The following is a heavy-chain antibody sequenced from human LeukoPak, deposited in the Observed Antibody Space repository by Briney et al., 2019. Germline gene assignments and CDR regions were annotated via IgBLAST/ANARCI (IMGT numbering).Heavy chain of an antibody. J-gene: IGHJ4*02. Sequence: GGSLRLSCAASGFIFNSYGLHWVRQAPGKGLEWVALIWYDGSNKYYTDSVKGRFTISRDNSKNTLYLEMNSLRAEDTAIYYCAREGPRGNSQFDYWGQGTLVTVSS. CDR1: GFIFNSYG. V-gene: IGHV3-33*01. CDR3: AREGPRGNSQFDY. CDR2: IWYDGSNK. D-gene: IGHD2/OR15-2a*01.